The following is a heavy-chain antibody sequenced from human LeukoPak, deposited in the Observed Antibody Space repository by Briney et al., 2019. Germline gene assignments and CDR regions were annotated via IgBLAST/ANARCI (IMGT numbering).Heavy chain of an antibody. J-gene: IGHJ4*02. Sequence: GGSLRLSCAASGFTFSSYWLSWVRQAPGKGLEWVANINGDGSEEHYVDSLKGRFTISRDNAKNSLYLQMNSLRAEDTAVYYCAKDNSHSTSWDWGQGTLVTVSS. CDR1: GFTFSSYW. CDR3: AKDNSHSTSWD. CDR2: INGDGSEE. V-gene: IGHV3-7*01. D-gene: IGHD2-2*01.